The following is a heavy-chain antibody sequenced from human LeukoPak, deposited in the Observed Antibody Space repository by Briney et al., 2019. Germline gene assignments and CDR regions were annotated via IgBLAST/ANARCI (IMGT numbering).Heavy chain of an antibody. CDR3: AREADTAMVKGTYYFDY. J-gene: IGHJ4*02. D-gene: IGHD5-18*01. Sequence: PGGSLRLSCAASGFTFSSYWMSWVRQAPGKGLEWVANIKQDGSEKYYVDSVKGRFTISRGNAKNSLYLQMNSLRAEDTAVYYCAREADTAMVKGTYYFDYWGQGTLVTVSS. CDR2: IKQDGSEK. V-gene: IGHV3-7*03. CDR1: GFTFSSYW.